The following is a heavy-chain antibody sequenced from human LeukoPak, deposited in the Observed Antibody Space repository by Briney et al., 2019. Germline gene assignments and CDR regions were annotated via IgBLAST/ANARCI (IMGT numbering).Heavy chain of an antibody. CDR3: AKVAKYYYGSETYYFFEH. CDR1: GFTFTTYW. Sequence: GGSLRLSCAASGFTFTTYWMSWVRQAPGKGLEWVAHIKQDGTGRYYVDSVKGRFTIYRDNVKNSLYLQMNSLRVEDTAVYYCAKVAKYYYGSETYYFFEHWGQGTPVTASS. CDR2: IKQDGTGR. V-gene: IGHV3-7*01. D-gene: IGHD3-10*01. J-gene: IGHJ4*02.